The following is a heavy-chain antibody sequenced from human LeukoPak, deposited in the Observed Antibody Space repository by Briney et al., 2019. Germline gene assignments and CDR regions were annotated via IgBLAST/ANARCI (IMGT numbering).Heavy chain of an antibody. V-gene: IGHV3-15*01. D-gene: IGHD3-10*01. CDR3: TSPEGNY. J-gene: IGHJ4*02. Sequence: GGSLRLSCAASGFTVSSNYMSWVRQAPGKGLEWVGRIKSKTDGGTTDYAAPVKGRFTISRDDSKNTLYLQMNSLKTEDTAVYYCTSPEGNYWGQGTLVTVSS. CDR2: IKSKTDGGTT. CDR1: GFTVSSNY.